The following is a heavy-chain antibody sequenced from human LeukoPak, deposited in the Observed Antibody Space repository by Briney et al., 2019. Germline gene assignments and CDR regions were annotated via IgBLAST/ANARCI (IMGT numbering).Heavy chain of an antibody. V-gene: IGHV1-2*04. Sequence: ASVKVPCKASGYTFTSYYMHWVRQAPGQGLEWMGWINPNSGGTNYAQKFQGWVTMTRDTSISTAYMELSRLRSDDTAVYYCARAPGSRYSSGWYWLDYWGQGTLVTVSS. CDR1: GYTFTSYY. D-gene: IGHD6-19*01. J-gene: IGHJ4*02. CDR3: ARAPGSRYSSGWYWLDY. CDR2: INPNSGGT.